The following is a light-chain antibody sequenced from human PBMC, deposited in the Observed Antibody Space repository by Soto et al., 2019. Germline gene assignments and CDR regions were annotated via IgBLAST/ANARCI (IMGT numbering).Light chain of an antibody. CDR2: YAS. J-gene: IGKJ5*01. V-gene: IGKV3-15*01. CDR1: QTVSNY. Sequence: CRASQTVSNYLAWYQQKPGQAPRLLISYASSRATGIPARFSGSGSGTDFTLTISSLQSEDYAVYYCQQYNNWLSFGQGTRLEIK. CDR3: QQYNNWLS.